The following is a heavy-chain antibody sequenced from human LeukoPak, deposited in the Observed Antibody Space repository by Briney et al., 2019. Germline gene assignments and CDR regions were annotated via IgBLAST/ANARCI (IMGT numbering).Heavy chain of an antibody. Sequence: RASVKVSCKASGYTFTGYYMHWVRQAPGQGLEWMGWINPNSGGTNYAQKFQGRVTMTRDTSISTAYMELSRLRSDDTAVYYCARVRLRWFGKSHYYMDVWGKGTTVTVSS. J-gene: IGHJ6*03. V-gene: IGHV1-2*02. CDR1: GYTFTGYY. CDR2: INPNSGGT. D-gene: IGHD3-10*01. CDR3: ARVRLRWFGKSHYYMDV.